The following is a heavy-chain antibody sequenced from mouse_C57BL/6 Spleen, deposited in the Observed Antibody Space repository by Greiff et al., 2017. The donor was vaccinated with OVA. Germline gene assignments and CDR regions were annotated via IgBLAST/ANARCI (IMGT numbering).Heavy chain of an antibody. J-gene: IGHJ3*01. CDR2: IHPNSGST. V-gene: IGHV1-64*01. CDR3: ARSAEGRRFAY. Sequence: VKLQEPGAELVKPGASVKLSCKASGYTFTSYWMHWVKQRPGQGLEWIGMIHPNSGSTNYNEKFKSKATLTVDKSSSTAYMQLSSLTSEDSAVYYCARSAEGRRFAYWGQGTLVTVSA. CDR1: GYTFTSYW. D-gene: IGHD1-2*01.